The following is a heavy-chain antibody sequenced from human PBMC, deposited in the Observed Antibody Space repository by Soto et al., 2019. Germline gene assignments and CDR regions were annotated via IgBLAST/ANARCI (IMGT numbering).Heavy chain of an antibody. V-gene: IGHV4-31*03. CDR2: IYYSGST. Sequence: TLSLTCTVSGGSISSGGYYWSWIRQHPGKGLEWIGYIYYSGSTYYNPSLKSRVTISVDTSTNQFSLKLSSVTAADTAVYYCARAPHCTNGVCGHYYYMDVWGKGTTVTVSS. CDR3: ARAPHCTNGVCGHYYYMDV. CDR1: GGSISSGGYY. J-gene: IGHJ6*03. D-gene: IGHD2-8*01.